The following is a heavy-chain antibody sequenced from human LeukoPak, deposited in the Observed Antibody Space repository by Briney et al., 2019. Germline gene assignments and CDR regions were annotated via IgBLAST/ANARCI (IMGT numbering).Heavy chain of an antibody. Sequence: APVKVSCKTSGNTFTTYYMHWVRQAPGQGLEWMGIISPSGDSTTYAQKFQGRVTMTTDTSISTAYLELNGLRSDDTAVYYCARDLDYGSGSFSNWGQGAIVTVTS. D-gene: IGHD3-10*01. CDR3: ARDLDYGSGSFSN. V-gene: IGHV1-46*01. CDR2: ISPSGDST. J-gene: IGHJ4*02. CDR1: GNTFTTYY.